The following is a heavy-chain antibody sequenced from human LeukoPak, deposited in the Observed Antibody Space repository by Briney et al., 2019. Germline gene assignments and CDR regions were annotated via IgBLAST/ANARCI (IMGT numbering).Heavy chain of an antibody. Sequence: PGGSLRLSCAASGFTFSSYGMHWVRQAPGEGLEWVAFIRYDGSNKYYADSVKGRFTISRDNSKNTLYLQMNSLRAEDTAVYYCAKEAVLRYFDWLPSGSYYFDYWGQGTLVTVSS. CDR3: AKEAVLRYFDWLPSGSYYFDY. J-gene: IGHJ4*02. CDR2: IRYDGSNK. D-gene: IGHD3-9*01. V-gene: IGHV3-30*02. CDR1: GFTFSSYG.